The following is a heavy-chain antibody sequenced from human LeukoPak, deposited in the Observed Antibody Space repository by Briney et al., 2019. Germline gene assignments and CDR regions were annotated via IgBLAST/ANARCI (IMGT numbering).Heavy chain of an antibody. J-gene: IGHJ5*02. CDR1: GYTFTGYY. CDR2: INPNSGGT. CDR3: ARGGTMVRGTFDP. D-gene: IGHD3-10*01. Sequence: GASVKVSCKASGYTFTGYYMHWVRQAPGQGLEWMGWINPNSGGTNYAQKFQDRVTMTRDTSISTAYMELSRLRSDDTAVYYCARGGTMVRGTFDPWGQGTLVTVSS. V-gene: IGHV1-2*02.